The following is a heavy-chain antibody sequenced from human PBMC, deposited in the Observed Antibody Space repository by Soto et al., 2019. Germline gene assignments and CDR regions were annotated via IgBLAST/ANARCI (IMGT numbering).Heavy chain of an antibody. V-gene: IGHV3-9*01. Sequence: GGSLRLSCAASGFTFDDYAMHWVRQVPGKGLEWVSGINWNSGSIGYGDSVKGRFAISRDNAKNSLHLQMNSLSAEDTAFYYCVRDESINWYSGHFRHWGQGTLVTVSS. CDR3: VRDESINWYSGHFRH. J-gene: IGHJ1*01. D-gene: IGHD6-13*01. CDR2: INWNSGSI. CDR1: GFTFDDYA.